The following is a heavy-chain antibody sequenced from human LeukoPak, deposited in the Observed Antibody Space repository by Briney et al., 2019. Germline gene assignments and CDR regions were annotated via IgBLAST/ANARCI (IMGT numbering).Heavy chain of an antibody. D-gene: IGHD3-16*01. CDR2: IWYDGSNK. CDR3: AKSPSMITFGTQFYYMDV. J-gene: IGHJ6*03. V-gene: IGHV3-30*02. CDR1: GFIFSNYG. Sequence: GGSLRLSCAASGFIFSNYGMHWVRQAPGKGLEWVAFIWYDGSNKFYADSVKGRCTISRDNSKNTLYLQMNSLRAEDTAVYYCAKSPSMITFGTQFYYMDVWGKGTTVTVSS.